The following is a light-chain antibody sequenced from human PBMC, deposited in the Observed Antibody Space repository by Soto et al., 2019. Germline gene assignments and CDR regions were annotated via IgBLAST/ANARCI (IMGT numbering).Light chain of an antibody. Sequence: QSALTQPASVSGSPGQSITISCTGTRSDVGSYNLVSWYQQYPGKAPKLMIYEGSERPSGVSSRFSGSKSGNTASLTISGLQAEDEADYYCCSYAGSSIWVFGGGTKVTVL. J-gene: IGLJ3*02. CDR1: RSDVGSYNL. V-gene: IGLV2-23*01. CDR3: CSYAGSSIWV. CDR2: EGS.